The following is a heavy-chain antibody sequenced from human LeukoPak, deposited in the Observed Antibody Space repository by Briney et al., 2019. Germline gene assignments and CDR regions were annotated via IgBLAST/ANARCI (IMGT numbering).Heavy chain of an antibody. CDR3: ARDDPWGEGATWFDY. J-gene: IGHJ4*02. CDR1: GFTFSDYG. D-gene: IGHD1-26*01. V-gene: IGHV3-7*01. CDR2: IKQDGSEK. Sequence: PGGSLRLSCAASGFTFSDYGMHWVRQAPGKGPEWVANIKQDGSEKYYVDSVKGRFTISRDNAKNSLYLQMNSLRAEDTAVYYCARDDPWGEGATWFDYWGQGTLVTVSS.